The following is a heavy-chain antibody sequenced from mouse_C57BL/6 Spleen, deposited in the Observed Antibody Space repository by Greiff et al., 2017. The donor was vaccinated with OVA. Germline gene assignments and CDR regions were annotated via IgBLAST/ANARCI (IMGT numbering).Heavy chain of an antibody. D-gene: IGHD2-3*01. CDR3: ATKGGYYYYFDY. CDR1: GYTFTSYW. Sequence: VQLQQPGAELVKPGASVKLSCKASGYTFTSYWMQWVKQRPGQGLEWIGEIDPSDSYTNYNQKFKGKATLTVDTSSSTAYMQLSSLTSEDSAVYYCATKGGYYYYFDYWGQGTTLTVSS. V-gene: IGHV1-50*01. J-gene: IGHJ2*01. CDR2: IDPSDSYT.